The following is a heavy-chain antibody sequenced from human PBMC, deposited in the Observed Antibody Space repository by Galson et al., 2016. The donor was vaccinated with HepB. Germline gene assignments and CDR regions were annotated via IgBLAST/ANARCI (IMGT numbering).Heavy chain of an antibody. CDR2: IVDSGVTT. J-gene: IGHJ4*02. CDR1: GFSFSGYA. V-gene: IGHV3-23*01. CDR3: AKDTAWVLDF. Sequence: SLRLSCAAYGFSFSGYAMCWVRQAPGKGLEWVSAIVDSGVTTYYADSVRGRFTISRDNSKSTLYLQMNSLRAEDTAVYYRAKDTAWVLDFWGQGNLVTVSS. D-gene: IGHD3-16*01.